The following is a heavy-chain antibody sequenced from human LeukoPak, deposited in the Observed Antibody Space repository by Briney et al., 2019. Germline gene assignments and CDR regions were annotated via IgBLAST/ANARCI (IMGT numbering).Heavy chain of an antibody. D-gene: IGHD1-26*01. J-gene: IGHJ4*02. CDR1: GFTFSSLW. CDR3: ARATGSGRYGQLDY. CDR2: INSDGKIT. Sequence: GGSLRLSCAASGFTFSSLWMHWVRQAPGKGLVWVSRINSDGKITIYADSVKGRFTISRDNAKNTLYLQMNSLRAEDTAVYYCARATGSGRYGQLDYWGQGTLVTVSS. V-gene: IGHV3-74*01.